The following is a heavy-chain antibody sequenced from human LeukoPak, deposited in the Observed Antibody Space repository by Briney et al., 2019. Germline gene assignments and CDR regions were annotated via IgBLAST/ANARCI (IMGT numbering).Heavy chain of an antibody. CDR2: IKQDGSEK. CDR3: ARDAGPYGSGSYSRY. CDR1: GFTFSSYW. J-gene: IGHJ4*02. D-gene: IGHD3-10*01. Sequence: GGPLTLSCAASGFTFSSYWMSWPRQAPGKGLEWVANIKQDGSEKYYVDSVKGRFTISRENAKNSLYLQMNSLRAEDTAVYYCARDAGPYGSGSYSRYWGQGTLVTVSS. V-gene: IGHV3-7*01.